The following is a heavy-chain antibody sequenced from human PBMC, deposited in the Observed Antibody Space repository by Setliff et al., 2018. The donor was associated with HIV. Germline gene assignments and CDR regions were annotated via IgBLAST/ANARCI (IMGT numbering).Heavy chain of an antibody. J-gene: IGHJ3*01. CDR2: ISGYNGNT. Sequence: ASVKVSCKASGYTFSSYGISWVRQAPGQGLEWMGWISGYNGNTKYVQKPQGRVTMTTDTSTRTVYMELRSLRHDDTAEYFCARVPYRSAWFSGGHDAFDVWGQGTMVTVSS. CDR1: GYTFSSYG. CDR3: ARVPYRSAWFSGGHDAFDV. V-gene: IGHV1-18*01. D-gene: IGHD6-19*01.